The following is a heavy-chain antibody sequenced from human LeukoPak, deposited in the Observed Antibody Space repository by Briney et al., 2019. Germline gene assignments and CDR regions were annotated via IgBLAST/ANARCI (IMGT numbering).Heavy chain of an antibody. CDR1: GGSISSSNW. D-gene: IGHD4-23*01. V-gene: IGHV4-4*02. Sequence: PSGTLSLTCAVSGGSISSSNWWSWVRQPPGKGLEWIGEIYHSGSTNYNPSLKSRVTISVDKSKNQFSLKLSSVTAADTAVYYCARGDYGGPRAEYFQHWGQGTLVTVSS. J-gene: IGHJ1*01. CDR2: IYHSGST. CDR3: ARGDYGGPRAEYFQH.